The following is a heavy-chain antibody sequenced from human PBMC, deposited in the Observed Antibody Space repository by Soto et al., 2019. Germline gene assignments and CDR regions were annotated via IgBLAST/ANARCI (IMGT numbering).Heavy chain of an antibody. CDR2: ISYDGSKK. CDR1: GFTFSSCA. D-gene: IGHD3-10*01. J-gene: IGHJ6*02. Sequence: PGGALRLSCAASGFTFSSCAMFGGHQAPGKGLELVAVISYDGSKKYSVDSVKGRFTISRDSSKNMLYLQMNSLRPEETAVYYCAKAKQYGYYNGMDVWGHGPTVPVSS. V-gene: IGHV3-30*18. CDR3: AKAKQYGYYNGMDV.